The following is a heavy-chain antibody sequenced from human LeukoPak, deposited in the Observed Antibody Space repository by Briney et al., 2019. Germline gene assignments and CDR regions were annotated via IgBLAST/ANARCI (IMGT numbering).Heavy chain of an antibody. V-gene: IGHV4-39*01. J-gene: IGHJ4*02. Sequence: PSETLSLTCTVSGGSISSSSYYWGWIRQPPGKGLEWIGSIYYSGSTYYNPSLKSRVTISVDTSKNQLPLKLSSVTAADTAVYYCAIIRYFDWLLADYWGQGTLVTVSS. CDR1: GGSISSSSYY. CDR3: AIIRYFDWLLADY. CDR2: IYYSGST. D-gene: IGHD3-9*01.